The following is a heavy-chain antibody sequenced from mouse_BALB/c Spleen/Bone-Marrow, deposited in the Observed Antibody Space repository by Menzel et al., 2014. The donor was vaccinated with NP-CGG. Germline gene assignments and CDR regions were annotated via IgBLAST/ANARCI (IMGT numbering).Heavy chain of an antibody. J-gene: IGHJ4*01. CDR2: INPSNGGT. V-gene: IGHV1S81*02. CDR1: GYTFTSYY. Sequence: VQGVESGAELVKPGASVKLSCKASGYTFTSYYMYWVKQRPGQGLEWIGEINPSNGGTNFNEKFKSKATLTVDKSSSTAFMQLSSLSSEDSAVYYCTRSRYDYDNAMDCWGQGTSVTVPS. CDR3: TRSRYDYDNAMDC. D-gene: IGHD2-4*01.